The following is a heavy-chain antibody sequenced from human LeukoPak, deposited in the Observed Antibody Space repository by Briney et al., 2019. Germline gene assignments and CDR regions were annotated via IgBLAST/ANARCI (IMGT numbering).Heavy chain of an antibody. D-gene: IGHD3-9*01. CDR2: IIPILGIA. V-gene: IGHV1-69*04. Sequence: ASVKVSCKASGGTFSSYAISWVRQAPGQGLEWMGRIIPILGIANYAQKFQGRVTITADKSTSTAYMELSSLRSEDTAVYYCAASDGILTHSADYWGQGTLVTVSS. CDR3: AASDGILTHSADY. CDR1: GGTFSSYA. J-gene: IGHJ4*02.